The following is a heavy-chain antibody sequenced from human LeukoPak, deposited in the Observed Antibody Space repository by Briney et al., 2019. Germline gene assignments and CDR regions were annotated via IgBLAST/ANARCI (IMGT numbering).Heavy chain of an antibody. CDR1: GFTFSSYG. CDR2: ISYDGSNK. J-gene: IGHJ6*02. V-gene: IGHV3-30*18. CDR3: AKGRYGMDV. Sequence: GGSLRLSCAASGFTFSSYGMHWVRQDPGKGLEWVAVISYDGSNKYYADSVKGRFTISRDNSKNTLYLQMNSLRAEDTAVYYCAKGRYGMDVWGQGTTVTVSS.